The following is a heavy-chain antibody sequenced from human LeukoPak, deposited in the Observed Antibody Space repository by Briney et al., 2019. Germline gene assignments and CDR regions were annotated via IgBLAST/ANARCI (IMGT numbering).Heavy chain of an antibody. CDR1: GFIFSTYG. D-gene: IGHD3-10*01. V-gene: IGHV3-30*02. CDR2: ITYGGGYNQ. CDR3: AKDKEYASGSYPIES. J-gene: IGHJ4*02. Sequence: GGSLRLSCAASGFIFSTYGMHWVRQAPGKGLEWVSFITYGGGYNQYYAESVKGRFTISRDNSKNTLYLQMISLRLEDAAVYYCAKDKEYASGSYPIESWGQGTLVTVSS.